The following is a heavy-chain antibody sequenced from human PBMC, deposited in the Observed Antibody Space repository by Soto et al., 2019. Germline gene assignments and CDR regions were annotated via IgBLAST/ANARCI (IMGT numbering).Heavy chain of an antibody. V-gene: IGHV1-18*01. Sequence: GFTKNCRAMWWLHHEKEQGLEWMGWISAYNGNTNYAQKLQGRVTMTTDTSTSTAYMELRSLRSDDTAVYFCVRAQAYSRYDSTYFDYWGQGTLVTVSS. CDR2: ISAYNGNT. CDR3: VRAQAYSRYDSTYFDY. D-gene: IGHD5-12*01. J-gene: IGHJ4*02. CDR1: GFTKNCRA.